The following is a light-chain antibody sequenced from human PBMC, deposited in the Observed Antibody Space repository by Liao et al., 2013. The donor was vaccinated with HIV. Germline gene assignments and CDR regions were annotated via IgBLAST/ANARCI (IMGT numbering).Light chain of an antibody. Sequence: SYVLTQPASVSVAPGNTATITCGGGKIGSESVHWYQQKPGQAPVLVIHYDSDRPSGIPERFSGSNSGNTATLTISRVEAGDEADYYCQVWDGSSEVFGGGTKLTVL. J-gene: IGLJ3*02. CDR3: QVWDGSSEV. CDR2: YDS. CDR1: KIGSES. V-gene: IGLV3-21*04.